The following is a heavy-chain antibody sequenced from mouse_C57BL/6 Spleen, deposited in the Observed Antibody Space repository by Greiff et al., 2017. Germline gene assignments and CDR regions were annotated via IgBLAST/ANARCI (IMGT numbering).Heavy chain of an antibody. D-gene: IGHD1-1*01. CDR1: GYTFTSYW. J-gene: IGHJ2*01. V-gene: IGHV1-69*01. CDR2: IDPSDSYT. Sequence: QVQLQQPGAELVMPGASVKLSCKASGYTFTSYWMHWVKQRPGQGLEWIGEIDPSDSYTNYNQKFKGKSTLTVDKSSSTAYMQLSSLTSEDSAVYYCARSSLITFDYWGQGTTPTVSA. CDR3: ARSSLITFDY.